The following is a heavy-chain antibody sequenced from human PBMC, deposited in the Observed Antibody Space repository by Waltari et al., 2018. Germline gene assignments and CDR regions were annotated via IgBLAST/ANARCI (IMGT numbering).Heavy chain of an antibody. Sequence: QVQLVQSGAEVKKPGSSVKVSCKASGGTFSSYAISWVRQAPGQGLEWMGGIIPSFGTANYAQKFQGRVTITADESTSTAYMELSSLRSEDTAVYYCARVDSYYYDSSGYDYWGQGTLVTVSS. J-gene: IGHJ4*02. CDR2: IIPSFGTA. CDR1: GGTFSSYA. V-gene: IGHV1-69*12. D-gene: IGHD3-22*01. CDR3: ARVDSYYYDSSGYDY.